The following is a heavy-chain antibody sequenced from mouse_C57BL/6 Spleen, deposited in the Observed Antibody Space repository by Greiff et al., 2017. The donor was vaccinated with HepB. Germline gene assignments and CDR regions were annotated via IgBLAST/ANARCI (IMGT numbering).Heavy chain of an antibody. CDR3: ARYPDYYGSSYDYAMDY. J-gene: IGHJ4*01. D-gene: IGHD1-1*01. CDR2: IDPANGNT. CDR1: GFNIKNTY. V-gene: IGHV14-3*01. Sequence: VQLQHSVAELVRPGASVKLSCTASGFNIKNTYMHWVKQRPEQGLEWIGRIDPANGNTKYAPKFQGKATITADTSSNTAYLQLSSLTSEDTAIYYCARYPDYYGSSYDYAMDYWGQGTSVTVSS.